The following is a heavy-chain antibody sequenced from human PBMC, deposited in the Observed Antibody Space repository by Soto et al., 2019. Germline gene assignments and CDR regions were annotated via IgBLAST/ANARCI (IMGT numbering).Heavy chain of an antibody. J-gene: IGHJ6*02. V-gene: IGHV4-59*01. CDR1: GGSISSYY. CDR2: IYNSGST. CDR3: ARALITMVREVIKYNMDV. D-gene: IGHD3-10*01. Sequence: QVQLQESGPGLVKPSETLSLTCTVSGGSISSYYWSWIRRPPGKGLEWIGYIYNSGSTHSNPSLQSRVTISVDTSKNQFSLKLSSVTAADTGIYYCARALITMVREVIKYNMDVWGQGTTVIVSS.